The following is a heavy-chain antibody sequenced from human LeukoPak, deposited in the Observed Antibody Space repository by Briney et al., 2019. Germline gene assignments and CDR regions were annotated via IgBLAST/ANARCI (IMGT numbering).Heavy chain of an antibody. V-gene: IGHV3-21*01. CDR1: GFTFSSYS. Sequence: GGSLRLSCAASGFTFSSYSMNWVRQAPGEGLEWVSSISSSSSYIYYADSVKGRFTISRDNAKNSLYLLMNSLRAEDTAVYYCASGSVDFWSGYIDAFDIWGQGTMVTVSS. CDR2: ISSSSSYI. D-gene: IGHD3-3*01. CDR3: ASGSVDFWSGYIDAFDI. J-gene: IGHJ3*02.